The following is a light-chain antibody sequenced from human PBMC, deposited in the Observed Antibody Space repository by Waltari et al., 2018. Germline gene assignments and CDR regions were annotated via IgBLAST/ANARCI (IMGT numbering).Light chain of an antibody. CDR3: QQYGSFPGT. Sequence: EIVLTQSPGTLSLSPRERATLSCRASQSVSRSYLAWYQQKPGQAPRLLIYNASNRATGIPDRFSGSGSGTDFTLTISRLEPEDFAVYYCQQYGSFPGTFGQGTKVEIK. CDR2: NAS. CDR1: QSVSRSY. J-gene: IGKJ1*01. V-gene: IGKV3-20*01.